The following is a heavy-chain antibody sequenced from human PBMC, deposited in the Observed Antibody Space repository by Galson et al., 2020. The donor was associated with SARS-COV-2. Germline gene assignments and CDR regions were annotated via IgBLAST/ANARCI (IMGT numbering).Heavy chain of an antibody. CDR1: GFTFSSYA. CDR2: ISCSGGST. V-gene: IGHV3-23*01. J-gene: IGHJ3*02. Sequence: GGSLRLSCAASGFTFSSYAMSWARQAPGKGLEWVSAISCSGGSTYYADSVKGRFTISRDNSKNTLYLQMNSLRVEDTAVYYCAREDPLGGRNEAFDIWGKGTMVTVSS. CDR3: AREDPLGGRNEAFDI. D-gene: IGHD3-3*01.